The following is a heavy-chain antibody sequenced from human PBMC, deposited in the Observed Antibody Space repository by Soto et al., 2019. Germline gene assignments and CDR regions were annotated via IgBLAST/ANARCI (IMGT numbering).Heavy chain of an antibody. J-gene: IGHJ4*02. CDR2: ISGSGVNT. Sequence: WGSLRLSCAASGFAFTSYAMSWVRQAPGKGLEWGSGISGSGVNTYNADSVKGRFIISRDNSKNKLYLQMNRLRADDMAVYYCAKRALALDSWGQGTPVTVSS. D-gene: IGHD3-3*02. V-gene: IGHV3-23*01. CDR1: GFAFTSYA. CDR3: AKRALALDS.